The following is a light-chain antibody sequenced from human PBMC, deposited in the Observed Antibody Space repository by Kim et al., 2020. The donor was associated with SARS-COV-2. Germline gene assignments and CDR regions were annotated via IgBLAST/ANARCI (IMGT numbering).Light chain of an antibody. CDR3: QQYADSPPT. CDR2: GIS. J-gene: IGKJ1*01. Sequence: SPGERAALSGRSRQSISSIHVAWYQQKRGRAPRLIIYGISNRATDIPDRFSGSGAGTDFTLTISRLEPEDFAVYYCQQYADSPPTFGQGTKVDIK. V-gene: IGKV3-20*01. CDR1: QSISSIH.